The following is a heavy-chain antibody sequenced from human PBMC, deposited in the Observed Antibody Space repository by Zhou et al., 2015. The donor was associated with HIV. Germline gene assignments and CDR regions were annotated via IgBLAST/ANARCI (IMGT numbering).Heavy chain of an antibody. CDR2: MNPNSGNT. V-gene: IGHV1-8*01. Sequence: QVQLVQSGADVKKPGASVKVSCKASGYTFTSYDINWVRQATGQRLEWMGWMNPNSGNTGYAQKFQGRVTMTRNTSIDTAYMELSSLRSDDTAVYYCARGPNGSGSYYNPWGQGTLVTVSS. CDR1: GYTFTSYD. CDR3: ARGPNGSGSYYNP. D-gene: IGHD3-10*01. J-gene: IGHJ5*02.